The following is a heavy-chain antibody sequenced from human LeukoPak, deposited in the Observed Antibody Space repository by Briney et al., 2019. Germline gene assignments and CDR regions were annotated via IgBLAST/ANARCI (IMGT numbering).Heavy chain of an antibody. J-gene: IGHJ4*02. CDR3: ARDRSYDFWSGYSTPDY. D-gene: IGHD3-3*01. V-gene: IGHV3-33*01. Sequence: GRSLRLSCAASGFTLSSYGMHWVRQAPGKGLEWVAVIWYDGSNKYYADSVKGRFTISRDNSKNALDLQMNSLRAEDTAVYYCARDRSYDFWSGYSTPDYWGQGTLVTVSS. CDR1: GFTLSSYG. CDR2: IWYDGSNK.